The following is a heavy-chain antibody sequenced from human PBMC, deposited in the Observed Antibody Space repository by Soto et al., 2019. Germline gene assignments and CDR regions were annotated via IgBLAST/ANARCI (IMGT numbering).Heavy chain of an antibody. CDR3: AAAQYNWFDP. CDR2: IYYSGST. Sequence: QVQLQESGPGLVQPSETLSLTCTVSGGSISSAYWSWIRQPPGKGLEWIGYIYYSGSTNYNPSLKSRVTISVDTSKNKFSLKLSAVTAADRAVYYCAAAQYNWFDPWGQGTLVTVSS. V-gene: IGHV4-59*12. D-gene: IGHD6-6*01. CDR1: GGSISSAY. J-gene: IGHJ5*02.